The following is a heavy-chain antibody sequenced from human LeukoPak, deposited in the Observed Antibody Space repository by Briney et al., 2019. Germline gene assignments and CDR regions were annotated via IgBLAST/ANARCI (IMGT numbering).Heavy chain of an antibody. D-gene: IGHD6-13*01. CDR2: ISYDGSNK. J-gene: IGHJ4*02. Sequence: PGGFPRLSCAASGFTFSSYAMHWVRQAPGKGLEWVAVISYDGSNKYYADSVKGRFTISRDNSKNTLYLQMNSLRAEDTAVYYCARDSRSSSLKWGQGTLVTVSS. V-gene: IGHV3-30*04. CDR3: ARDSRSSSLK. CDR1: GFTFSSYA.